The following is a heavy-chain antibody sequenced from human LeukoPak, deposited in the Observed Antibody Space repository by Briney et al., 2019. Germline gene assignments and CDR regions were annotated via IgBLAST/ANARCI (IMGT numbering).Heavy chain of an antibody. CDR3: AREIWYYDSSGYIDY. Sequence: GGSLRLSCAASGFTVSSNYMSWVRQAPGKGLEWVSVIYSGGSTHYADSVKGRFTNSRDNSKNTLYLQMNSLRAEDTAVYYCAREIWYYDSSGYIDYWGQGTLVTVSS. J-gene: IGHJ4*02. CDR1: GFTVSSNY. V-gene: IGHV3-66*01. D-gene: IGHD3-22*01. CDR2: IYSGGST.